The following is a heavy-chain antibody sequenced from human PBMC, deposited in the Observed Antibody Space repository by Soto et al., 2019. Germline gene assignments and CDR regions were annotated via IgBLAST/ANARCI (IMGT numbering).Heavy chain of an antibody. CDR3: ASDSPYYDFWSGYYTGIGYYYGMDV. J-gene: IGHJ6*02. Sequence: QVQLVQSGAEVKKPGASVKVSCKASGYTFTSYAMHWVRQAPGQRLEWMGWINACNGNTKYSQKFQGRVTITRDTSASTAYMELSSLRSEDTAVYYCASDSPYYDFWSGYYTGIGYYYGMDVWGQGTTVTVSS. D-gene: IGHD3-3*01. V-gene: IGHV1-3*01. CDR2: INACNGNT. CDR1: GYTFTSYA.